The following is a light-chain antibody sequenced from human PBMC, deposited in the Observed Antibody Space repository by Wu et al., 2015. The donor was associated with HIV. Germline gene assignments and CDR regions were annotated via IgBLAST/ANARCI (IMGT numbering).Light chain of an antibody. CDR3: QQYNNNSPYT. J-gene: IGKJ2*01. V-gene: IGKV1-5*03. CDR2: KAS. Sequence: DIQMTQSPLTLSASVGDRVTITCRASQTISSWLAWYQQKPGKAPKLLIYKASILESGVPSRFSGSGSGTEFTLTISSLQPDDFATYYCQQYNNNSPYTFGQGTKLEVK. CDR1: QTISSW.